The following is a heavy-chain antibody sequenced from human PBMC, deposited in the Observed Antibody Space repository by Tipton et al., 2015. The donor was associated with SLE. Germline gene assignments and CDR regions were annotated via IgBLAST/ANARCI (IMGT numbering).Heavy chain of an antibody. J-gene: IGHJ6*02. D-gene: IGHD2-2*02. V-gene: IGHV3-30*04. CDR1: GFTFSSYA. CDR2: ISYDGSNK. Sequence: SLRLSCAASGFTFSSYAMHWVRQAPGKGLEWVAVISYDGSNKYYADSVKGRFTISRDNSKNTLYLQMNSLRAEDTAVYYCAGGYTPYGMDVWGQGTTVTVSS. CDR3: AGGYTPYGMDV.